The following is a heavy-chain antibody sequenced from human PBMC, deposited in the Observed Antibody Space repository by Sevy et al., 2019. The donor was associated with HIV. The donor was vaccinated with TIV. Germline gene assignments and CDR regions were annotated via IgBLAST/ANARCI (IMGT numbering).Heavy chain of an antibody. V-gene: IGHV3-15*01. CDR2: IKSKADGGTT. D-gene: IGHD2-8*02. CDR1: VFTFYYAW. CDR3: STDPIIVLLVTDGMDV. J-gene: IGHJ6*02. Sequence: GGSLRLSCAASVFTFYYAWMSWVRQAPGKGLEWVGRIKSKADGGTTEYAAAVKGRFTISRDDSKNTLYLQMNSLKTEDTAIYYCSTDPIIVLLVTDGMDVWGQGTTVTVSS.